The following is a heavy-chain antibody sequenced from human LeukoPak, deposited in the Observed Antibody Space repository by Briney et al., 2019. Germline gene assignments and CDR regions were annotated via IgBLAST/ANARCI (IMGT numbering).Heavy chain of an antibody. CDR1: GYTFTSYG. CDR2: ISAYNGNR. J-gene: IGHJ4*02. D-gene: IGHD3-9*01. Sequence: ASVKVSCKASGYTFTSYGISWVRQAPGQGLEWMGWISAYNGNRNYAQKLQGRVTMTTYTSTSTAYMELRSLRSDDTAVYYCARDSYDILTGYFSFDYWGQGTLVTVSS. V-gene: IGHV1-18*01. CDR3: ARDSYDILTGYFSFDY.